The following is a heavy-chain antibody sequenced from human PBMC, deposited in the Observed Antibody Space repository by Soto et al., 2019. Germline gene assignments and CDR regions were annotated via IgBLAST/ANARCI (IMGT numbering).Heavy chain of an antibody. Sequence: GGSMRLSCAASGLTISSYSMHWVRQAPGKGLEWVSYITSSGSTIYYADSVKGRFTISRDDAKNPLYLQMNSLRAEDTAVYYCAKDKLAVAVAAPFDYWGQGTLVTVSS. CDR2: ITSSGSTI. V-gene: IGHV3-48*04. CDR1: GLTISSYS. D-gene: IGHD6-19*01. CDR3: AKDKLAVAVAAPFDY. J-gene: IGHJ4*02.